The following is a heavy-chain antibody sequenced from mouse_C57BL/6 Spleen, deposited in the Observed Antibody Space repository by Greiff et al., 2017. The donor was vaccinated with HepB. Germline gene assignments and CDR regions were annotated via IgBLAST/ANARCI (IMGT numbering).Heavy chain of an antibody. Sequence: VQLQQSGPELVKPGASVKISCKASGYAFSSSWMNWVKQRPGKGLEWIGRIYPGDGDTNYNGKFKGKATLTADKSSSTAYMQLSSLTSEDSAVYFCARRRGLGNSYYLDYWGQGTTLTVSS. V-gene: IGHV1-82*01. CDR3: ARRRGLGNSYYLDY. CDR1: GYAFSSSW. D-gene: IGHD2-1*01. CDR2: IYPGDGDT. J-gene: IGHJ2*01.